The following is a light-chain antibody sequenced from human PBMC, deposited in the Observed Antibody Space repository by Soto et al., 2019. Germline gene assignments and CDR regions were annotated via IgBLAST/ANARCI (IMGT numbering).Light chain of an antibody. J-gene: IGLJ2*01. Sequence: QSALTQPPSASGSPGQSVTISCTGTSSDVGGYNYVSWYQQHPGKAPKLMIYEVSKRPSGVSDRFSGSKSGNTASLTVSGLQAEDEADYYCSSYASNKNSVFGGGTKVTVL. CDR3: SSYASNKNSV. V-gene: IGLV2-8*01. CDR2: EVS. CDR1: SSDVGGYNY.